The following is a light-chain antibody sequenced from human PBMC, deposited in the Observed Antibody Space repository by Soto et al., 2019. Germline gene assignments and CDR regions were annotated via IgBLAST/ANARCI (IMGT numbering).Light chain of an antibody. V-gene: IGLV2-14*01. Sequence: QSALTQPASVSGSPGQSITISCTGTSSDVGGYNYVSWYQQHPGKAPKLMIYDVSNQPSGVSNRFSGSKSGNTASLTISGLQADDEADYYFSSYTSSSTVVFGGGTKLTVL. CDR1: SSDVGGYNY. CDR2: DVS. CDR3: SSYTSSSTVV. J-gene: IGLJ2*01.